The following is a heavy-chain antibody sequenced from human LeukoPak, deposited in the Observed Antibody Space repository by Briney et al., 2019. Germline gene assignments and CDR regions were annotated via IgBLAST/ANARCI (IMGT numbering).Heavy chain of an antibody. CDR1: GFTFSSYG. J-gene: IGHJ2*01. Sequence: GGSLSLSCAASGFTFSSYGMHWVRQAPGKGLEWVAFIRYDGSNKYYADSVKGRFTISRDNSKNTLYLQMNSLRDEDTAVYYCAKDRSFYGAPWYFDLWGRGNPVTVSS. V-gene: IGHV3-30*02. CDR3: AKDRSFYGAPWYFDL. CDR2: IRYDGSNK. D-gene: IGHD4-17*01.